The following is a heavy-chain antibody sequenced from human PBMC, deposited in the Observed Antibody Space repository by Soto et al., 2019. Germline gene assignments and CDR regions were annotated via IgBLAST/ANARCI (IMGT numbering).Heavy chain of an antibody. J-gene: IGHJ5*02. V-gene: IGHV1-69*13. CDR3: ARAPDIFGGNWFDP. Sequence: SVKVSFKASRGTFRSYAISWVRQAPGQGLEWMGGIIPIFGTANYAQKFQGRVTITADESTSTAYMELSSLRSEDTAVYCCARAPDIFGGNWFDPWGQGTLVTVSS. CDR1: RGTFRSYA. CDR2: IIPIFGTA. D-gene: IGHD3-3*02.